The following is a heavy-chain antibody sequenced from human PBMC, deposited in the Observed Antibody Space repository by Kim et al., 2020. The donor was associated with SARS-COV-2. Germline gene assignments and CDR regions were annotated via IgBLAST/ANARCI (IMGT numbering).Heavy chain of an antibody. CDR3: ARVLDYYDSGIDY. CDR2: ISYDGSNK. Sequence: GGSLRLSCAASGFTFSSYAMHWVRQAPGKGLEWVAVISYDGSNKYYADSVKGRFTISRDNSKNTLYLQMNSLRAEDTAVYYCARVLDYYDSGIDYWGQGTLVTVSS. J-gene: IGHJ4*02. CDR1: GFTFSSYA. D-gene: IGHD3-22*01. V-gene: IGHV3-30*04.